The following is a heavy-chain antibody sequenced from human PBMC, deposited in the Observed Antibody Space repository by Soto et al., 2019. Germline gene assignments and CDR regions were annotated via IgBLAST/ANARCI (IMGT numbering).Heavy chain of an antibody. V-gene: IGHV3-23*01. J-gene: IGHJ4*02. CDR2: ISGIGGST. D-gene: IGHD6-13*01. CDR1: GFTFTDYA. Sequence: GGSLRLSCAASGFTFTDYALSWVRQAPGKGLEWVATISGIGGSTYLADSVKGRLGISRGNSKNTVSLLMNSLRAEDTAVYFCARGSSGYISSWYYFDYWGRGTLVTVSS. CDR3: ARGSSGYISSWYYFDY.